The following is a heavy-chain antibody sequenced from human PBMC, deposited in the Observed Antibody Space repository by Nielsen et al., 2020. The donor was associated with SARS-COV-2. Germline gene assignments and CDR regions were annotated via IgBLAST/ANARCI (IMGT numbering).Heavy chain of an antibody. Sequence: SVKVSCKASGYTFTSYAISWVRQAPGQGLEWMGGIIPIFGTANYAQKFQGRVTITADESTSTAYMELSSLRSEDTTVYYCARAYSSGWKLYYYYGMDVWGQGTTVTVSS. V-gene: IGHV1-69*13. CDR3: ARAYSSGWKLYYYYGMDV. J-gene: IGHJ6*02. CDR1: GYTFTSYA. CDR2: IIPIFGTA. D-gene: IGHD6-19*01.